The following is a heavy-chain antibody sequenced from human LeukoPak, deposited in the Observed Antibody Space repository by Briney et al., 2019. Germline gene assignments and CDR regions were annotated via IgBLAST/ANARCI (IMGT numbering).Heavy chain of an antibody. Sequence: ASVKVSCTDSEYTFIGYYIHWVRQAPGQGPEWMGWINPKSGGTNYAQRFQGRVTMTTDTSITTVYMELSRLTSDDTAEYYCARAGVAGNEFDYWGQGTPVIVSS. CDR2: INPKSGGT. D-gene: IGHD6-19*01. CDR1: EYTFIGYY. CDR3: ARAGVAGNEFDY. J-gene: IGHJ4*02. V-gene: IGHV1-2*02.